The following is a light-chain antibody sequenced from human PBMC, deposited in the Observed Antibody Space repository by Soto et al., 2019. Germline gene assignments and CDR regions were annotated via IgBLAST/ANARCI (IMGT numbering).Light chain of an antibody. CDR3: QQHGSSPFT. Sequence: EVVLTQSPGTLSLSSGERATLSCRASQSVTSTYLAWYQQKPGQAPRLLIYGASTRATGIPDRFSASGSGTDFTLTISRLEPEDFAVYYCQQHGSSPFTFGPGTKVDIK. J-gene: IGKJ3*01. CDR2: GAS. CDR1: QSVTSTY. V-gene: IGKV3-20*01.